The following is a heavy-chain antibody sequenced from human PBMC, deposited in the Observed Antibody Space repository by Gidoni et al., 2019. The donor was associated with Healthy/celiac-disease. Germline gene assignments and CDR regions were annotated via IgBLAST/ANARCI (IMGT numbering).Heavy chain of an antibody. CDR1: GFTFSSYA. CDR2: ITGSGGST. J-gene: IGHJ4*02. D-gene: IGHD2-2*01. V-gene: IGHV3-23*01. Sequence: ELQLLESGGGLVQPGGSLRLSCAASGFTFSSYAMSWVRQAPGKGLGWVSAITGSGGSTYYADSVKGRFTISRDNSKNTLYLQMNSLRAEDTAVYYCAKGGVVPPDGLDYWGQGTLVTVSS. CDR3: AKGGVVPPDGLDY.